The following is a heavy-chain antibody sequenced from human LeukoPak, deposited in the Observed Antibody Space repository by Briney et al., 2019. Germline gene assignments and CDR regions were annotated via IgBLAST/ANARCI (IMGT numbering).Heavy chain of an antibody. Sequence: PSETLSLTCTVSGGSISSYYWSWIRQPAGKGLEWIGRIYTSGSTNYNPSLKSRVTISVDKSKNQFSLKLSSVTAADTAVYYCARGAGIAAAGDAFDIWGQGTMVTVSS. CDR1: GGSISSYY. D-gene: IGHD6-13*01. V-gene: IGHV4-4*07. J-gene: IGHJ3*02. CDR2: IYTSGST. CDR3: ARGAGIAAAGDAFDI.